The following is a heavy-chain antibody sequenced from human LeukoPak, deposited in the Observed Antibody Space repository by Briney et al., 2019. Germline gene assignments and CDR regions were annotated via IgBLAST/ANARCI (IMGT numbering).Heavy chain of an antibody. Sequence: GGSLRLSCAASGFTFSSYSMNWVRQAPGKGLEWVSHINSAGTATTYADSGKGRFTISRDNAKNTLYLQMNSLRAEDTAVYYCARDVRRRGGYVALDSWGQGTLVTVSS. CDR2: INSAGTAT. D-gene: IGHD5-12*01. J-gene: IGHJ4*02. CDR1: GFTFSSYS. V-gene: IGHV3-74*01. CDR3: ARDVRRRGGYVALDS.